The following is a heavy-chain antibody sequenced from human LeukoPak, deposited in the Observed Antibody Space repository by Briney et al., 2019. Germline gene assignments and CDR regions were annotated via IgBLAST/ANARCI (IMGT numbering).Heavy chain of an antibody. D-gene: IGHD2-2*01. J-gene: IGHJ3*01. CDR1: GYSFASYW. Sequence: GESLKISCKGSGYSFASYWIGWVRHMPEKGLEWMGFIYPGDSDIRYSPSFQGQVTISADKSINTAYLQWSSLKASDTAVYYCARHMDKNKGYCSGSTCYDAFDVWGQGTTVTVSS. CDR3: ARHMDKNKGYCSGSTCYDAFDV. V-gene: IGHV5-51*01. CDR2: IYPGDSDI.